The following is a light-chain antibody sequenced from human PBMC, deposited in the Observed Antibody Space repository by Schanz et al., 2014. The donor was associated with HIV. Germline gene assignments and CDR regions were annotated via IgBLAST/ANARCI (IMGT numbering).Light chain of an antibody. Sequence: QSALTQPASASGSSGQSITISCTGTSSDVGGYNYVSWYQQHPGQAPKLLIYDVTYRPSGISNRFSGSKSGYTASLTISGLQAEDEADYYCSSYTGSSSVIFGGGTKLTVL. CDR3: SSYTGSSSVI. J-gene: IGLJ2*01. V-gene: IGLV2-14*01. CDR2: DVT. CDR1: SSDVGGYNY.